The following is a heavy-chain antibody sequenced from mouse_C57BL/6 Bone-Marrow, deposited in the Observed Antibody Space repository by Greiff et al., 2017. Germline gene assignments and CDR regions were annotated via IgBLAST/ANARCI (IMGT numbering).Heavy chain of an antibody. CDR1: GYTFTDYY. Sequence: EVQLQQSGPVLVKPGASVKMSCKASGYTFTDYYMNWVKQSHGKSLEWIGVINPSNGGTNYNEKFKSKATLTVDKSSSTAYMQLSSLTSEDSAVYYCARGRFITTVVADYAMDYWGQGTSVTVSS. CDR3: ARGRFITTVVADYAMDY. J-gene: IGHJ4*01. D-gene: IGHD1-1*01. V-gene: IGHV1-19*01. CDR2: INPSNGGT.